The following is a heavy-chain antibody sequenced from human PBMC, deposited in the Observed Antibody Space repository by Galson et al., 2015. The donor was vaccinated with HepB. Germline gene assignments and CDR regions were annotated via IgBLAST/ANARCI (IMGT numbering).Heavy chain of an antibody. D-gene: IGHD2-15*01. CDR2: IKSKTYGGTK. CDR3: GAGLGKSDFDC. CDR1: GFSFNEAW. Sequence: SLRLSCAASGFSFNEAWMSWLRQAPGKGLEWVGRIKSKTYGGTKDYAAPVKGRFTISRDDSKDTVYLQMNSLNTEDTAMYYCGAGLGKSDFDCWGQGTLVTVSS. J-gene: IGHJ4*02. V-gene: IGHV3-15*01.